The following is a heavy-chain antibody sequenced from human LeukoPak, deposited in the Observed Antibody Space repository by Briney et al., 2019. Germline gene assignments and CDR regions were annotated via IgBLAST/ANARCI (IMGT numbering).Heavy chain of an antibody. J-gene: IGHJ4*02. CDR1: GYTFTSHG. V-gene: IGHV1-18*01. CDR2: ITVNNGYT. CDR3: AKVHCISTNCNHIWTYFDY. Sequence: ASVKVSCKAAGYTFTSHGFIWLRQAPGQGLEWMGWITVNNGYTKYAQELQGRVTMTADTSTSTAYMELRSLRSDDTAVYYCAKVHCISTNCNHIWTYFDYWGQGALVTVSS. D-gene: IGHD2-2*01.